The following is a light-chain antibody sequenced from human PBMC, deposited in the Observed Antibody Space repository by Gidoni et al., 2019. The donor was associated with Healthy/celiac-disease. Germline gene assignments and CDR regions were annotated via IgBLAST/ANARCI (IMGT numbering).Light chain of an antibody. CDR2: DAS. V-gene: IGKV3-11*01. J-gene: IGKJ4*01. CDR3: KQRSNLLT. Sequence: EIVLTQSPATLSLSPVERATLSCSASQSVSSYLAWYQQKPGQAPRLLIYDASNRATGIPARFSGSGSGTDFTLTISSLETEDFAVYYCKQRSNLLTFGGGTKVEIK. CDR1: QSVSSY.